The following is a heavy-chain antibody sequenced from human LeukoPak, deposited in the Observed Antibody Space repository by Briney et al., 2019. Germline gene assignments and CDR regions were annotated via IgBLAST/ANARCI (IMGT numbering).Heavy chain of an antibody. J-gene: IGHJ4*02. CDR2: ISPSSNYI. CDR3: VRERDIGSGFDY. D-gene: IGHD5-12*01. CDR1: GFSFSSYN. Sequence: SGGSLRLSCAASGFSFSSYNMNWVRQAPGKGLEWVSSISPSSNYIYYADSMKGRFTISRDNAKNSLYLQMSSLRAVDTAVFYCVRERDIGSGFDYWGQGTLVTVSS. V-gene: IGHV3-21*01.